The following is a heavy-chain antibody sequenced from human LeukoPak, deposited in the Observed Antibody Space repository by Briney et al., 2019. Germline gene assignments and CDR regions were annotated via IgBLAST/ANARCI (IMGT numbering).Heavy chain of an antibody. D-gene: IGHD3-10*01. V-gene: IGHV1-2*02. Sequence: ASVKVSCKASGYTYTGYYMHWVRQAPGQGLEWMGWINPNSGGTNYAQKFQGRVTMTRDTSISTAYMGLSRLRSDDTAVYYCARGRITMVRGVIRGYNWFDPWGQGTLVTVSS. J-gene: IGHJ5*02. CDR3: ARGRITMVRGVIRGYNWFDP. CDR2: INPNSGGT. CDR1: GYTYTGYY.